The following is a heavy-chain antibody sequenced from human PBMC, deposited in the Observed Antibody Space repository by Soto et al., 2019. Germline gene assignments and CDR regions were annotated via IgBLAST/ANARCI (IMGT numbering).Heavy chain of an antibody. CDR1: GFTFSRYA. CDR2: ISGSGDYT. D-gene: IGHD3-16*02. J-gene: IGHJ3*02. Sequence: EVQLLESGGSLVQPGGSLRLSCAASGFTFSRYAMNWVRQAPGKGLEWVSVISGSGDYTYYADSVKGRFTISRDYTKNTMNLQMSIRRADDASVYFYARVTCGSSRYGLAIWVRGTVVTVSS. V-gene: IGHV3-23*01. CDR3: ARVTCGSSRYGLAI.